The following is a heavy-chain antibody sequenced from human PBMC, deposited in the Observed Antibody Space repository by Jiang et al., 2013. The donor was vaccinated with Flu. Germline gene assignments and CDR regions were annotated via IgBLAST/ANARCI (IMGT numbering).Heavy chain of an antibody. CDR1: GGTFSSYA. D-gene: IGHD5-12*01. J-gene: IGHJ4*02. CDR2: IIPILGIA. V-gene: IGHV1-69*04. CDR3: ARVPPMEVATKGIRDY. Sequence: EVKKPGSSVKVSCKASGGTFSSYAISWVRQAPGQGLEWMGRIIPILGIANYAQKFQGRVTITADKSTSTAYMELSSLRSEDTAVYYCARVPPMEVATKGIRDYWGQGTLVTVSS.